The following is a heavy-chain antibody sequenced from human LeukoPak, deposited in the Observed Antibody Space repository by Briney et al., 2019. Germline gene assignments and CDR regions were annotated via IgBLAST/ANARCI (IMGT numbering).Heavy chain of an antibody. CDR2: INPTSGGT. D-gene: IGHD5-18*01. Sequence: ASVKVSCKASGYTFTGYYIHWVRQAPGQGLEWMGWINPTSGGTNYAQKFQGRVTMTRDTSISTAYMEQSRVRSDVTAVYYCSRVYVDTATGGAVDIWGQGTMVSVSS. CDR1: GYTFTGYY. V-gene: IGHV1-2*02. CDR3: SRVYVDTATGGAVDI. J-gene: IGHJ3*02.